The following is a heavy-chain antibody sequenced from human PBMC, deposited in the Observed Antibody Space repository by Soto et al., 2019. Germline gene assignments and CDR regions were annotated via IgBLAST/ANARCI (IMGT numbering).Heavy chain of an antibody. Sequence: SVKVSCKASGFTFTSSAVQWVRQARGQRLEWIGWIVVGSGNTNYAQKFQERVTITRDMSTSTAYMELSSLRSEDTAVYYCAADLAIVGATSDYWGQGTLVTVSS. CDR3: AADLAIVGATSDY. CDR1: GFTFTSSA. CDR2: IVVGSGNT. J-gene: IGHJ4*02. D-gene: IGHD1-26*01. V-gene: IGHV1-58*01.